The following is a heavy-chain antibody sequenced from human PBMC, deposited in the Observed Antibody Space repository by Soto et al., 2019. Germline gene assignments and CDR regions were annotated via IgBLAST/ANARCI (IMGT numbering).Heavy chain of an antibody. Sequence: GGSLRLFRAASGITLRSYWLSWVRQASGKGPEWVANIRQDGSEKWYVESGKGRFTITRDNAKNSLYLQMNSLRAEDTAVYYCAIEKVGATSVHVFDIWGQGTMVTVSS. CDR1: GITLRSYW. CDR3: AIEKVGATSVHVFDI. V-gene: IGHV3-7*02. J-gene: IGHJ3*02. CDR2: IRQDGSEK. D-gene: IGHD1-26*01.